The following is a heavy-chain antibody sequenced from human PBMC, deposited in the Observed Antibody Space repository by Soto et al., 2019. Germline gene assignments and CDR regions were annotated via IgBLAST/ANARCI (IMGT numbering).Heavy chain of an antibody. CDR2: ISYDGSNK. CDR3: ARVLNGSYYYYYYGMDV. D-gene: IGHD1-26*01. CDR1: GFTFSSYA. J-gene: IGHJ6*02. Sequence: SGGSLRLSCAASGFTFSSYAMHWVRQAPGKGLEWVAVISYDGSNKYYADSVKGRFTISRDNSKNTLYLQMNSLRAEDTAVYYCARVLNGSYYYYYYGMDVWGQGTTVTVSS. V-gene: IGHV3-30-3*01.